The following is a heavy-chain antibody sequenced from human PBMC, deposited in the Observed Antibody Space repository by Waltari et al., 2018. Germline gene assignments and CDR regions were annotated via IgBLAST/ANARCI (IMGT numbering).Heavy chain of an antibody. CDR2: INHSGST. CDR1: GGSFSGYY. Sequence: QVQLQQWGAGLLKPSETLSLTCAVYGGSFSGYYWSWIRQPPGKGLEWIGEINHSGSTNYNPSLKSRVTISVDTSKNQCSLKLSSVTAADTAVDYCARARQQLAAYWGQGTLVTVSS. CDR3: ARARQQLAAY. D-gene: IGHD6-13*01. V-gene: IGHV4-34*01. J-gene: IGHJ4*02.